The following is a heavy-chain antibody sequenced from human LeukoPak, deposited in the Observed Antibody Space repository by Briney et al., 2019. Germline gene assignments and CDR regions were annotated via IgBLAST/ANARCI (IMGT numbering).Heavy chain of an antibody. CDR2: ISSSGSTI. D-gene: IGHD2-21*01. V-gene: IGHV3-48*03. Sequence: GGSLRLSCVVSGFTFSSYEMNWVRQAPGKGLEWVSDISSSGSTIYYADSVKGRFTISRDNARNSLYLQMNSLRAEDTAVYYCARVKGWAHDAFDIWGQGTMVTVSS. CDR1: GFTFSSYE. CDR3: ARVKGWAHDAFDI. J-gene: IGHJ3*02.